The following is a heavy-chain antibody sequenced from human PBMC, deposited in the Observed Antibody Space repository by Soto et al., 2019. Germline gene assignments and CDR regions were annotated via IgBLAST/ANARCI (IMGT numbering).Heavy chain of an antibody. CDR2: IGYDGSNE. J-gene: IGHJ4*02. Sequence: QVQLVESGGGVVQPGRSLRLSCAVSGFRFSGYGMHWVRQAPGKGLEWVAVIGYDGSNENYADSVKGRFTISRDNSNNTLSIKMNSMKAQITTVSYCARAGGYKKGDTSFDYWGRGNLGTVSS. D-gene: IGHD5-18*01. V-gene: IGHV3-33*01. CDR1: GFRFSGYG. CDR3: ARAGGYKKGDTSFDY.